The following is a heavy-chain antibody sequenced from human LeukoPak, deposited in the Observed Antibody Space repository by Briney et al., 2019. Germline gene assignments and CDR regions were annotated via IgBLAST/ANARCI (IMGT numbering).Heavy chain of an antibody. J-gene: IGHJ4*02. V-gene: IGHV2-26*01. CDR1: GFSLSNTRMG. D-gene: IGHD3-22*01. CDR3: ARIPFCDERSGRPGFDY. CDR2: IFSSNEQ. Sequence: SGPVLVKPTETLTLTCTVSGFSLSNTRMGVSWIRQPPGKALEWLAHIFSSNEQSYSTSLKSRLTISKDMSKSQVVLTMTNIDPGDTATYYCARIPFCDERSGRPGFDYWGQGTVVTVSS.